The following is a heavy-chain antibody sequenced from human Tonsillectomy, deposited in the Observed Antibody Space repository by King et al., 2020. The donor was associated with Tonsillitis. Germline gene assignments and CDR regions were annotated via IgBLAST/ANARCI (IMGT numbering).Heavy chain of an antibody. V-gene: IGHV1-24*01. CDR1: GYTLTELS. CDR3: ASAVDIAVVPIDDAWNM. J-gene: IGHJ3*02. Sequence: QLVQSGAEVKKPGASVKVSCKVSGYTLTELSVHWVRQAPGKGLEWMGGFDPEDGEIVYAQMFQGRVTMTEDTSSDTAYMELSSLRSEDTAVYYCASAVDIAVVPIDDAWNMWGQGTMVTVSS. CDR2: FDPEDGEI. D-gene: IGHD2-2*01.